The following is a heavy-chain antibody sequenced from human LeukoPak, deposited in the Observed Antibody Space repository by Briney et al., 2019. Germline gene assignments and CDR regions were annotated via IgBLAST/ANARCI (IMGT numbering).Heavy chain of an antibody. CDR2: ISYSGNT. Sequence: SETLSLTCTVSGGSISSYYWSWIRQPPGKGLEWIGYISYSGNTNCNPSLKSRVTISVDTSKNQFPVKLSSVTAADTAVYYCARGGGYNSPFGYWGQGTLVTVSS. D-gene: IGHD5-24*01. CDR3: ARGGGYNSPFGY. CDR1: GGSISSYY. J-gene: IGHJ4*02. V-gene: IGHV4-59*01.